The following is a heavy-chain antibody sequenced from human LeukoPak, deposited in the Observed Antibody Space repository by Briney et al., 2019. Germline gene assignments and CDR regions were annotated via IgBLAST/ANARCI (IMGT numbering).Heavy chain of an antibody. V-gene: IGHV3-23*01. D-gene: IGHD3-9*01. J-gene: IGHJ4*02. Sequence: GGSLRLSCAASGFTFSSYAMSWVRQAPGKGLEWVSAISGSGGSTYYADSVRGRFTISRDNSKNTVYLQMSSLRAEDTALYYCAKDMRFDWTPYYFDYWGQGTLVTVSS. CDR3: AKDMRFDWTPYYFDY. CDR1: GFTFSSYA. CDR2: ISGSGGST.